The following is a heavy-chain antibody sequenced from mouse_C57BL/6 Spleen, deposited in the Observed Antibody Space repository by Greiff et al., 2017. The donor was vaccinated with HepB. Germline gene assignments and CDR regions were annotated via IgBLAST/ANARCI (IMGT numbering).Heavy chain of an antibody. CDR1: GFTFTDYY. CDR2: IRNKANGYTK. CDR3: ARYNSNYGAMDY. J-gene: IGHJ4*01. D-gene: IGHD2-5*01. V-gene: IGHV7-3*01. Sequence: EVQGVESGGGLVQPGGSLSLSCAASGFTFTDYYMSWVRQPPGKALEWLGIIRNKANGYTKEYSASVKGRFTISRDNSQSILYLQMNALEAEDSATDYCARYNSNYGAMDYWGQGTSVTVSS.